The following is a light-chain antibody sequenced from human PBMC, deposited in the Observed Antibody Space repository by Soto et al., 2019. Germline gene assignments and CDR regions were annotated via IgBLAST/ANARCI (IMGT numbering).Light chain of an antibody. CDR3: FLSYSGARPVV. J-gene: IGLJ2*01. CDR2: DVT. V-gene: IGLV2-11*01. CDR1: SSDVDFYNY. Sequence: QSVLTQPRSVSGSPGQSVTISCTGTSSDVDFYNYVSWYQQHPGKAPKVMIYDVTKRPSGVPDRFSGSKSGNTASLTISGLQAEDEADYYCFLSYSGARPVVFGGGTKLTVL.